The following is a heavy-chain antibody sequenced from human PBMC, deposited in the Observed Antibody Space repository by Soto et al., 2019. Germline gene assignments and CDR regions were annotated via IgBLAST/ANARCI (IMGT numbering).Heavy chain of an antibody. CDR3: GRKKVTSLTTLAFDN. CDR1: GYTFTSYG. J-gene: IGHJ3*02. D-gene: IGHD4-17*01. CDR2: ISAYNGNT. V-gene: IGHV1-18*01. Sequence: QVQLVQSGAEVKKPGASVKVSCKASGYTFTSYGISWVRQAPGQGLEWMGWISAYNGNTNYAQKLQGRVTMTTDTSTSKAYMEVESLRSDGKAVYYCGRKKVTSLTTLAFDNWGQGTMVTVSS.